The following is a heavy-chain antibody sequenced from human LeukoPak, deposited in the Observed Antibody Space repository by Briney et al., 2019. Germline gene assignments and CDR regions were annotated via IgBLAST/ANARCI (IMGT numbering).Heavy chain of an antibody. CDR3: ARRGPSDGYNVDY. V-gene: IGHV5-51*01. CDR2: IYPGDSDT. CDR1: GYSFTSYW. D-gene: IGHD5-24*01. J-gene: IGHJ4*02. Sequence: GESLKISCQGSGYSFTSYWIGWVRQMPGKGLEWMGIIYPGDSDTRYSPSFQGQVTISADKSISTAYLQWSSLKASDTAMYYCARRGPSDGYNVDYWGQGTLVTVSS.